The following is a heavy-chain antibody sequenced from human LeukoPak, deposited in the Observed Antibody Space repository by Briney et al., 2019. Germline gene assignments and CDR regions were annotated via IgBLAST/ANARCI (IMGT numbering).Heavy chain of an antibody. D-gene: IGHD4-23*01. CDR3: ARVDYGGNSYYYYGMDV. CDR1: GGSISSGDYY. V-gene: IGHV4-30-4*01. CDR2: IYYGGST. J-gene: IGHJ6*02. Sequence: SETLSLTCTVSGGSISSGDYYWSWIRQPPGKGLEWIGYIYYGGSTYYNPSLKSRVTISVDTSKNQFSLKLSSVTAADTAVYYCARVDYGGNSYYYYGMDVWGQGTTVTVSS.